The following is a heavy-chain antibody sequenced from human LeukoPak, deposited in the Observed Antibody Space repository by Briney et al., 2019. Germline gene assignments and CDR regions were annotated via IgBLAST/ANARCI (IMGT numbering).Heavy chain of an antibody. CDR2: IYTSGST. CDR1: GGSISSYY. J-gene: IGHJ5*01. D-gene: IGHD3-16*01. CDR3: ARRKTRGGPIDS. V-gene: IGHV4-4*07. Sequence: SETLSLTCTVSGGSISSYYWSWIRQPAGKGLEWIGRIYTSGSTNYNSSLKSRVTMSVDTSKNQFSLRLSSVTAADTAIYYCARRKTRGGPIDSWGQGTLVTVSS.